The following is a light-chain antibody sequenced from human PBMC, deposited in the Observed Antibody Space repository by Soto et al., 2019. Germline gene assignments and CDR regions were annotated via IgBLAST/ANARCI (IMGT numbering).Light chain of an antibody. CDR1: SSDVGGYNY. J-gene: IGLJ1*01. CDR2: EVS. CDR3: NSYTSSSTPYV. Sequence: QSALTQPASVSGSPGQSITISCTGTSSDVGGYNYVSWFQQHPGKAPKVLIYEVSNRPSGVSNRFSGSKSGNTASLTISGLQAEDEADYYCNSYTSSSTPYVFGTGTKLTVL. V-gene: IGLV2-14*01.